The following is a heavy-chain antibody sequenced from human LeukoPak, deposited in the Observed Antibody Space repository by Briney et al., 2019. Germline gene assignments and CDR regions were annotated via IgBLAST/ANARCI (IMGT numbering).Heavy chain of an antibody. CDR3: VRTMVRGGITQPFDY. CDR2: IYPGDSNT. D-gene: IGHD3-10*01. V-gene: IGHV5-51*01. Sequence: PGESLKISCKGSGYSFADYWIGWVRQMPGKGLEFMGIIYPGDSNTRYSPSFQGQVTISADKSISTAYLQWSSLKASDTAMYYCVRTMVRGGITQPFDYWGQGTLVTVSS. J-gene: IGHJ4*02. CDR1: GYSFADYW.